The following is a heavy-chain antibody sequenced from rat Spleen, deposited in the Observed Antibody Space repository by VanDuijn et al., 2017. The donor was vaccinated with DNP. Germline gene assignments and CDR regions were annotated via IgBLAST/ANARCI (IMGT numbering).Heavy chain of an antibody. CDR1: GFIFNDYG. Sequence: EVQLVETGGGLVQPGRSLKLSCAASGFIFNDYGMAWVRQTPKKGLEWVATISTGGGTLYYRDSVKGRFTISRDDAKSTLYLQMDSLRSEDTATYYCARRELGPFGDWGQGVMVTVSS. CDR2: ISTGGGTL. CDR3: ARRELGPFGD. V-gene: IGHV5S13*01. J-gene: IGHJ2*01. D-gene: IGHD5-1*01.